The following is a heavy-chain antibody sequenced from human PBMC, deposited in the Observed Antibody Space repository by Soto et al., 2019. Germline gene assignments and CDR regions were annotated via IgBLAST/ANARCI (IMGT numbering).Heavy chain of an antibody. CDR2: INAGNGNT. CDR1: GYTLTSYA. V-gene: IGHV1-3*01. D-gene: IGHD5-18*01. CDR3: ARGGSGYSYGLGY. Sequence: ASVKVSCKASGYTLTSYAMHWVRQAPGQRLEWMGWINAGNGNTKYSQKFQGRVTITRDKSASTAYMELSSLRSEDTAVYYCARGGSGYSYGLGYWGQGTLVTVSS. J-gene: IGHJ4*02.